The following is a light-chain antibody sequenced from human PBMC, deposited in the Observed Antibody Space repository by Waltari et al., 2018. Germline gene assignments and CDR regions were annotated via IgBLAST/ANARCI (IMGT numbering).Light chain of an antibody. Sequence: VLTPSPATLPLSPAERATLSCRSRQSVGGYLAWYQHTPGQAPRRLIYDASYRATGIPARFSGSGSGTDVTLSISSLEADDFAVYYGQQRSSWPPGAFGQGTRVE. J-gene: IGKJ1*01. CDR3: QQRSSWPPGA. CDR1: QSVGGY. V-gene: IGKV3-11*01. CDR2: DAS.